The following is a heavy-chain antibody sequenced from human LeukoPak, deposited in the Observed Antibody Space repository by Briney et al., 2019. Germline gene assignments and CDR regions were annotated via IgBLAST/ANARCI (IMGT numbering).Heavy chain of an antibody. V-gene: IGHV3-23*01. CDR3: AKGLKTAVGPYMGYHYYMDV. Sequence: GSLRLSCAASGFTFSKYAMSWVRQAPGKGLEWVSTVNDRGTGTYYADSVKGRFTISRDNSKSTLSLQMISLRAEDTALYYCAKGLKTAVGPYMGYHYYMDVRGKGTTVTVSS. D-gene: IGHD5-18*01. CDR1: GFTFSKYA. CDR2: VNDRGTGT. J-gene: IGHJ6*03.